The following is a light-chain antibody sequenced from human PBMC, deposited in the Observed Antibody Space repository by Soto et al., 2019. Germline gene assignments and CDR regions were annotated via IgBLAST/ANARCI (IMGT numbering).Light chain of an antibody. CDR3: QQSYRTPFT. J-gene: IGKJ3*01. CDR2: AAS. Sequence: DIQMTQSPSSLSASVGDSVTITCRASQTTGTYLNWYQQKPGKAPKLLIYAASNLHSGVPSRFSGSGSGTDFTLTISSLQPEDFATYFCQQSYRTPFTFGPGTKVDIK. V-gene: IGKV1-39*01. CDR1: QTTGTY.